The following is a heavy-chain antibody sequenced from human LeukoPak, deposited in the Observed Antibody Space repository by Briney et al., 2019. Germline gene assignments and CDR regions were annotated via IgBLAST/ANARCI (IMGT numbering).Heavy chain of an antibody. CDR3: ARGDWLLRGGLGLFL. CDR2: INPNSGGT. V-gene: IGHV1-2*04. CDR1: GYTFTGYY. D-gene: IGHD3/OR15-3a*01. Sequence: ASVKVSCKASGYTFTGYYMHWVRQAPGQGLEWMGWINPNSGGTNYAQKFQGWVTMTRDTSISTAYMELSRLRSDDTAVYYCARGDWLLRGGLGLFLWGQRTLVTVSS. J-gene: IGHJ4*02.